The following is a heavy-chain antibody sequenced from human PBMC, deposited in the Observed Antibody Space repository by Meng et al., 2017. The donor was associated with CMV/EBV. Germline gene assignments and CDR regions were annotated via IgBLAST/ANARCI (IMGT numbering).Heavy chain of an antibody. CDR1: GFTFSSYS. J-gene: IGHJ4*02. D-gene: IGHD2-21*02. CDR2: ISSSSSYI. Sequence: LTCAASGFTFSSYSMNWVRQAPGKGLEWVSSISSSSSYIYYADSVKGRFTISRDNAKNSLYLQMNSLRAEDTAVYYCAKDDLRYYWGQGTLVTVSS. CDR3: AKDDLRYY. V-gene: IGHV3-21*01.